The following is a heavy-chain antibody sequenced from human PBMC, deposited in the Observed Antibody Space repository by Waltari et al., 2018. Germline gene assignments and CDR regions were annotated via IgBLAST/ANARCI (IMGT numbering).Heavy chain of an antibody. CDR2: ISGYNGDT. V-gene: IGHV1-18*01. D-gene: IGHD6-13*01. Sequence: QLQLVQSGAEVTNPGASLNVSCIASGSIFPFSGITWVPQAPGQGLGWMGWISGYNGDTKYEQSLQGRVTRTTDTSTTTAYMEIRSLRYDDTAVYYCARDDVDSSNFGGFWGQGTVVTVSS. CDR3: ARDDVDSSNFGGF. CDR1: GSIFPFSG. J-gene: IGHJ4*02.